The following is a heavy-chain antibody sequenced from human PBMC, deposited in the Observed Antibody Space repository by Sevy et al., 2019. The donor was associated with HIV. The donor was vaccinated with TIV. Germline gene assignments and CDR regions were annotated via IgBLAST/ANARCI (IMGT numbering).Heavy chain of an antibody. Sequence: SETLSLTCTVSGGSISSYYWRWIRQPAGKGLEWIGRIYTSGSTNYNPSLKSRVTMSVDTSKNQFSLKLSSVTAADTAVYYCARDGVPWGYSYGYDYWGQGTLVTVSS. D-gene: IGHD5-18*01. CDR1: GGSISSYY. J-gene: IGHJ4*02. CDR2: IYTSGST. CDR3: ARDGVPWGYSYGYDY. V-gene: IGHV4-4*07.